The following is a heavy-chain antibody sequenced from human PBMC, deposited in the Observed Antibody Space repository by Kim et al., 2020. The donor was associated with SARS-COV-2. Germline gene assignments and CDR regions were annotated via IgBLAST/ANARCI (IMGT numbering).Heavy chain of an antibody. J-gene: IGHJ6*02. Sequence: GGSLRLSCAASGFTFSNCAMHWVRQAPGKGLEWVAVISYDGSNKNYADSVKGRVTISRDNSKNTLYLQMNSLIAEDTALYSCARDPWSRLRGVTYSYYGMDVWGQGTTVTVSS. V-gene: IGHV3-30-3*01. CDR3: ARDPWSRLRGVTYSYYGMDV. D-gene: IGHD3-10*01. CDR2: ISYDGSNK. CDR1: GFTFSNCA.